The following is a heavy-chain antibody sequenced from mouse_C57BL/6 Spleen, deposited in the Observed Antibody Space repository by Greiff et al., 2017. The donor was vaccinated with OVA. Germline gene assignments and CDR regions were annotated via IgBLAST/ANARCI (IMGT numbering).Heavy chain of an antibody. V-gene: IGHV5-17*01. CDR2: ISSGSSTI. CDR3: ARGDYGSSGFAY. Sequence: EVHLVESGGGLVKPGGSLKLSCAASGFTFSDYGMHWVRQAPEKGLEWVAYISSGSSTIYYADTVKGRFTISRDNAKNTLFLQMTSLRSEDTAMYYCARGDYGSSGFAYWGQGTLVTVSA. D-gene: IGHD1-1*01. J-gene: IGHJ3*01. CDR1: GFTFSDYG.